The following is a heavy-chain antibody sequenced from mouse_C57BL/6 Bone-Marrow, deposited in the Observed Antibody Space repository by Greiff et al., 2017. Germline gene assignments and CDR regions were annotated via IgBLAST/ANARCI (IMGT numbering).Heavy chain of an antibody. CDR1: GYTFTSYW. J-gene: IGHJ3*01. CDR2: INPSSGYT. CDR3: ARDAY. V-gene: IGHV1-7*01. Sequence: QVQLQQSGAELAKPGASVKLSCKASGYTFTSYWMHWVKQRPGQGREWIGYINPSSGYTKYNQKFKDKATLTADKSCSPAYMQLSSLTYEDSAAYYCARDAYGGQGTLVTVSA.